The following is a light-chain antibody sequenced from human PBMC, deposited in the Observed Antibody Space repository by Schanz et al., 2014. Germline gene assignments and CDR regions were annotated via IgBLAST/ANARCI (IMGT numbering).Light chain of an antibody. Sequence: DIQMTQSPSTLSASVGDRVTITCRASQRISHWLAWYQQKPGKAPKLLIYDASNLKSEVPSRFSGSGSGTEFPLTISRLHPDDFATYYCQQYNSVMYTFGQGTKLEIK. J-gene: IGKJ2*01. CDR3: QQYNSVMYT. CDR1: QRISHW. V-gene: IGKV1-5*01. CDR2: DAS.